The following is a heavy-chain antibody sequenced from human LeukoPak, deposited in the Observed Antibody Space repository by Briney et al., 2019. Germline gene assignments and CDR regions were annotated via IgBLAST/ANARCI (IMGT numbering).Heavy chain of an antibody. CDR1: GFTFSTYW. V-gene: IGHV3-74*01. J-gene: IGHJ4*02. CDR3: ARSLGGAYDY. Sequence: PGGSLRLSCAASGFTFSTYWMHWVRQAPGKGLVWVSRIKSDGGTNYAASVKGRFTISRDNAKNTLYLQMDSLRAEDTAVYYCARSLGGAYDYWGQGTLVTVSS. CDR2: IKSDGGT. D-gene: IGHD1-26*01.